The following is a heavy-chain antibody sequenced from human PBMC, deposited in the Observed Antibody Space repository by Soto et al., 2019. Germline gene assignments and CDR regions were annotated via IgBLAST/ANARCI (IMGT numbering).Heavy chain of an antibody. V-gene: IGHV1-18*01. CDR2: ISAYNGNT. D-gene: IGHD5-18*01. CDR1: GGTFSSYG. J-gene: IGHJ6*02. CDR3: AITVDTAIYYYYGMDV. Sequence: ASVKVSCKASGGTFSSYGISWVRQAPGQGLEWMGWISAYNGNTNYAQKLQGRVTMTTDTSTSTAYMELRSLRSDDTAVYYCAITVDTAIYYYYGMDVWGQGTTVTVSS.